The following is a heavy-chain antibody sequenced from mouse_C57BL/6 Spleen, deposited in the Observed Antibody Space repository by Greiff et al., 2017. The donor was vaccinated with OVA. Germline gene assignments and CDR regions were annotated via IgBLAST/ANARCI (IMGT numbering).Heavy chain of an antibody. D-gene: IGHD1-2*01. J-gene: IGHJ1*03. V-gene: IGHV5-17*01. Sequence: EVMLVESGGGLVKPGGSLKLSCAASGFTFRASGMHWVRQAPEKGLEWVAYISSGSSTIYYADTVKGRFTISRDNAKNTLFLQRTSRRYEDTAMYYCARTLLRYFDVWGTWTTVTGAS. CDR2: ISSGSSTI. CDR3: ARTLLRYFDV. CDR1: GFTFRASG.